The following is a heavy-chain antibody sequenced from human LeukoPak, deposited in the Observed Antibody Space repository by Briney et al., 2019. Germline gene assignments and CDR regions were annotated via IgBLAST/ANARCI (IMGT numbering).Heavy chain of an antibody. Sequence: PGRSLRLSCAASGFTFSSYAMHWVRQAPGKGLEWVAVISYDGSNKYYADSVKGRFTISRDNSKNTLYLQMNSLRAEDTAVYYCARDTAWDCWGQGTLVTVSS. J-gene: IGHJ4*02. CDR1: GFTFSSYA. CDR3: ARDTAWDC. V-gene: IGHV3-30*04. CDR2: ISYDGSNK.